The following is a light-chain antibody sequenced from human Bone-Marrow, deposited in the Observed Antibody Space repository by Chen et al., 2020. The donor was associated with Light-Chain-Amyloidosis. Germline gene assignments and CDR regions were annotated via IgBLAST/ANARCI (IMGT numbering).Light chain of an antibody. CDR3: QSADSSGTYEVI. CDR1: DLPTKY. Sequence: SYELTQTPSVPVSPGQTARRPCSGDDLPTKYAYWYQQKPGQAPGLVIHRDTERPSGISERFSGSSSGTTATLTISGVQSEDEADYHCQSADSSGTYEVIFGGGTKLTV. V-gene: IGLV3-25*03. CDR2: RDT. J-gene: IGLJ2*01.